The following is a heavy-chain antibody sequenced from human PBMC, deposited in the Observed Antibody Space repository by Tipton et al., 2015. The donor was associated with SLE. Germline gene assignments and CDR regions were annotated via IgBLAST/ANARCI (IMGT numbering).Heavy chain of an antibody. Sequence: TLSLTCTVSGGSISSYYWSWIRQPAGKGLEWIGRIYTSGSTNYNPSLKSRVTMSVDTSKSQFSLKLSSVTAADTAVYYCARRSVTTVTGNYFDYWGQGTLVTVSS. J-gene: IGHJ4*02. V-gene: IGHV4-4*07. CDR1: GGSISSYY. D-gene: IGHD4-17*01. CDR3: ARRSVTTVTGNYFDY. CDR2: IYTSGST.